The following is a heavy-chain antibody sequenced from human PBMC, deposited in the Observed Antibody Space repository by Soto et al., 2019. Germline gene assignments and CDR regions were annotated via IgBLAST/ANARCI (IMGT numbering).Heavy chain of an antibody. CDR3: ATTPGIVVDHWDFDY. CDR2: IIPILGIA. CDR1: GGSFSSYS. J-gene: IGHJ4*02. D-gene: IGHD2-21*01. V-gene: IGHV1-69*02. Sequence: QVQLVQSGAEVKKPGSSVKVSCKAAGGSFSSYSINWVRQAPGQGLEWMGRIIPILGIAHYARKFQGRVRIPAVKSTHTAYMELSSLRSEDTAVYYCATTPGIVVDHWDFDYWGQGRLVTVSS.